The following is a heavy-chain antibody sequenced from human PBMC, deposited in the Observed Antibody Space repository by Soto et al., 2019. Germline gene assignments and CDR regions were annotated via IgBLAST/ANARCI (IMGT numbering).Heavy chain of an antibody. CDR1: GGPIRSTTYY. D-gene: IGHD3-22*01. Sequence: SETLSLTCTVSGGPIRSTTYYWSWIRQHPGKGLEWFGYIYYTGSTYYNPSLKSRVTMSVDTPKKQFSLNLSSVTAADTAMYYCARVYDSTGYPAAGGAFDIWGQGTKVTVSS. CDR2: IYYTGST. CDR3: ARVYDSTGYPAAGGAFDI. V-gene: IGHV4-31*03. J-gene: IGHJ3*02.